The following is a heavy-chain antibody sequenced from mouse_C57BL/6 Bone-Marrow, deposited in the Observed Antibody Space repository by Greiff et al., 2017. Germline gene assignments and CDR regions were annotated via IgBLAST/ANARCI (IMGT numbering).Heavy chain of an antibody. J-gene: IGHJ1*03. Sequence: QVQLQQSGAELARPGASVKMSCKASGYTFTSYTMHWVKQRPGQGLEWIGYINPSSGYTKSNQKFKDKATLTADKSSSTAYMQMSSLTSEDSAVYYCAISIYCDYDVIWYFDVWGTGTTVTVSS. CDR2: INPSSGYT. D-gene: IGHD2-4*01. CDR3: AISIYCDYDVIWYFDV. V-gene: IGHV1-4*01. CDR1: GYTFTSYT.